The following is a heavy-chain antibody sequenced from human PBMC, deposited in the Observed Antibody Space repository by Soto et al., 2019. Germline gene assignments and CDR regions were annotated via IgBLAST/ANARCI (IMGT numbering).Heavy chain of an antibody. D-gene: IGHD3-3*01. Sequence: GGSLRLSCAASGFTFSSYAMHWVRQAPGKGLEWVAVISYDGSNKYYADSVKGRFTISRDNSKNTLYLQISSLRAEDTAVYYCARGMMEYYFDYWGQGTLVTVSS. CDR1: GFTFSSYA. CDR2: ISYDGSNK. J-gene: IGHJ4*02. V-gene: IGHV3-30-3*01. CDR3: ARGMMEYYFDY.